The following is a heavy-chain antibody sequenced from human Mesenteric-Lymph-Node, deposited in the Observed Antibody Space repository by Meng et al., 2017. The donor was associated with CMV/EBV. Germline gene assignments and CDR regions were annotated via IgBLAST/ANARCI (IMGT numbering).Heavy chain of an antibody. V-gene: IGHV1-2*02. CDR2: INPNSGVT. J-gene: IGHJ6*02. CDR1: GYTFSGYF. Sequence: ASVKVSCKASGYTFSGYFVHWVRQAPGQRLEWMGWINPNSGVTNYAQMFQGRVTVTRDTSLNTAYLELYRLKSDDTAVYYCARGASRYYYDSNGPGYGMDVWGQGTTVTVSS. CDR3: ARGASRYYYDSNGPGYGMDV. D-gene: IGHD3-22*01.